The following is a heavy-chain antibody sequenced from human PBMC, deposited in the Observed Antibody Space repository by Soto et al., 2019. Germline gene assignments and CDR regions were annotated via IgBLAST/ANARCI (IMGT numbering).Heavy chain of an antibody. CDR1: GGSFSGYY. J-gene: IGHJ4*02. D-gene: IGHD2-15*01. Sequence: QVQLQQWGAGLLKPSETLSLTCAVYGGSFSGYYWSWIRQPPGKGLEWIGEINHSGSTNYNPSLKSRVTISVDTSKYQFSLKLSSVTAADTAVYYCARGPRGRTGGYFDYWGQGTLVTVSS. V-gene: IGHV4-34*01. CDR2: INHSGST. CDR3: ARGPRGRTGGYFDY.